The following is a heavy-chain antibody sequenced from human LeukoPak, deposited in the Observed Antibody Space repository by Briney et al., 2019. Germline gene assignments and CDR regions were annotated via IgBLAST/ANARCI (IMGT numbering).Heavy chain of an antibody. CDR3: TGTDIVVHRFDP. Sequence: GGSLRLSCAASGFTFSSYGMHWVRQAPGKGLEWVAVIWYDGSNKYYADSVKGRFTISRDNSKNTLYLQMNSLRAEDTAVYYGTGTDIVVHRFDPWGQGTLVTVST. V-gene: IGHV3-33*01. D-gene: IGHD2-2*01. J-gene: IGHJ5*02. CDR1: GFTFSSYG. CDR2: IWYDGSNK.